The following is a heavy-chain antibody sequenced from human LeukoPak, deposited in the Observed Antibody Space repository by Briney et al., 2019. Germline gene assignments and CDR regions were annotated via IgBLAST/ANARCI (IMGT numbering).Heavy chain of an antibody. CDR2: IIPILGIA. Sequence: GASVKVSCKASGGTFSSYAISWVRQAPGQGLEWMGRIIPILGIANYAHKFQGRVTITADKSTSTAYMELSSLRSEDTAVYYCARGCEAATVVTGSDPCAFDIWGQGTMVTVSS. J-gene: IGHJ3*02. D-gene: IGHD4-23*01. CDR3: ARGCEAATVVTGSDPCAFDI. V-gene: IGHV1-69*04. CDR1: GGTFSSYA.